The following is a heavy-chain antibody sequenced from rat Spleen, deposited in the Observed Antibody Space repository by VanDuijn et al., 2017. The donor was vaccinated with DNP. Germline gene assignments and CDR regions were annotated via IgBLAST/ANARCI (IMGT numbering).Heavy chain of an antibody. CDR2: IWSGGSI. V-gene: IGHV2-16*01. CDR3: ARWGYTTDYAMDA. CDR1: GFSLTSYG. Sequence: QVQLKESGPGLVQASQTLSLTCTVSGFSLTSYGVSWVRQPPGKGLEWIGAIWSGGSIDYNSLLKSRLSISRDASKSQVLLKMNSLQTEDTAMYCWARWGYTTDYAMDAWGQGTSVTVSS. J-gene: IGHJ4*01. D-gene: IGHD1-6*01.